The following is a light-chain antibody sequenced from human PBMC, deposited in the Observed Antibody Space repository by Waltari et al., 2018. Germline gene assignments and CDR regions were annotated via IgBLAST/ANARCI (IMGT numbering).Light chain of an antibody. CDR2: INT. V-gene: IGLV1-44*01. J-gene: IGLJ1*01. CDR1: SCNIGSTV. Sequence: QSVLTQPPSASGTPGQRVPLSCSGCSCNIGSTVASWYQQHPDTAPKLLIYINTQRPSGVPDRFSGSKSGTSASLAISGLQSEDEADYYCAAWDDSRGYVFGTGTKVTVL. CDR3: AAWDDSRGYV.